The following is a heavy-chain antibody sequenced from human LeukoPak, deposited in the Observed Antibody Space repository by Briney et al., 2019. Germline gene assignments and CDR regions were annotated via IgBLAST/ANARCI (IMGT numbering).Heavy chain of an antibody. Sequence: GASVKVSCKASGYTFTSYDINWVRQATGQGLEWMGWMNPNSGNTGYAQKFQGRVTITRNTSISTAYMELSSLRSEDTAVYYCATGFRTRNAFDIWGQGTMVTVSS. V-gene: IGHV1-8*03. CDR3: ATGFRTRNAFDI. J-gene: IGHJ3*02. CDR1: GYTFTSYD. CDR2: MNPNSGNT.